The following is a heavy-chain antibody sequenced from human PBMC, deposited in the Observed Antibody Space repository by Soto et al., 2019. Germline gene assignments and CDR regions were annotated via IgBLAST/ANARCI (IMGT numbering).Heavy chain of an antibody. CDR1: GYTFTGYY. D-gene: IGHD3-10*01. CDR2: INPNSGGT. V-gene: IGHV1-2*04. Sequence: ASVKPSCKASGYTFTGYYMHCVRQAPGQGLEWMGWINPNSGGTNYAQKFQGWVTMTRDTSISTAYMELSRLRSDDTAVYYCARESITMVRGVINSNWFDPWGQGTLVTVSS. J-gene: IGHJ5*02. CDR3: ARESITMVRGVINSNWFDP.